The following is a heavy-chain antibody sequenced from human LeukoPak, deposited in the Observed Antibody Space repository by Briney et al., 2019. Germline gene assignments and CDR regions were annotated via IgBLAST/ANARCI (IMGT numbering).Heavy chain of an antibody. CDR2: IYDSGST. CDR1: GGSISSGGYY. CDR3: ARGLTVTDNCFDY. V-gene: IGHV4-31*03. D-gene: IGHD4-17*01. Sequence: SETLSLTCTVSGGSISSGGYYWSWIRQHPGKGLEWTGYIYDSGSTYNNPSLKSRVTISVDTSKSQFSLKLSSLTAADTAVYYCARGLTVTDNCFDYWGQGTLVTVSS. J-gene: IGHJ4*02.